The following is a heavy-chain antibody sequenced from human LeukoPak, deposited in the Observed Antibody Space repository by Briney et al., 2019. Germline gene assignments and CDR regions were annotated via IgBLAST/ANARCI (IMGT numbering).Heavy chain of an antibody. CDR1: GFTFSSYA. V-gene: IGHV3-23*01. CDR2: ISGSGGST. Sequence: GRSLRLSCAASGFTFSSYAMSWVRQAPGKGLEWVSAISGSGGSTYYADSVKGRFTISRDNSKNTLYLQMNSLRAEDTAVYYCAKNVGSGSYSYYFDYWGQGTLVTVSS. CDR3: AKNVGSGSYSYYFDY. D-gene: IGHD1-26*01. J-gene: IGHJ4*02.